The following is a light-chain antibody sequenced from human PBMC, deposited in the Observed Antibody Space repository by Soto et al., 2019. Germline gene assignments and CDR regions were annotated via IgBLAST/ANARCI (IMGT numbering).Light chain of an antibody. V-gene: IGKV3-20*01. Sequence: EIVLTQSPGTLSLSPGDRATLSCRASQSVSSNQLAWYQQAPGQAPRLLMYGASSRATGIPDRFSGSGSGTDFTLTISRLEPEDFAVYYCQHYGISRLTFGGGTKVEIK. J-gene: IGKJ4*01. CDR1: QSVSSNQ. CDR3: QHYGISRLT. CDR2: GAS.